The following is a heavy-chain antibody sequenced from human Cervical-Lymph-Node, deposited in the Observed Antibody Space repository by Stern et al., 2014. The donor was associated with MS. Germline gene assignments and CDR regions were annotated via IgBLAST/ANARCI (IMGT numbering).Heavy chain of an antibody. CDR1: GYSFISHA. CDR2: INGDNGNT. D-gene: IGHD2-15*01. Sequence: QLVESGAEVKDPGASVKVSCKASGYSFISHAMHWVRQAPGQTFEWMGWINGDNGNTKYSQKLQGRVTITRDKTTSTAYMELSSLTSEDTAVYYCARAGYCSPSTCSDAFDIWGQGTMVTVSS. J-gene: IGHJ3*02. V-gene: IGHV1-3*01. CDR3: ARAGYCSPSTCSDAFDI.